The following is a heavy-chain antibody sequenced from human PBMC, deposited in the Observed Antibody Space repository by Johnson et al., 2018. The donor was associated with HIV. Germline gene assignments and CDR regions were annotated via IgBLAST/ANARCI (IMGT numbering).Heavy chain of an antibody. V-gene: IGHV3-66*01. J-gene: IGHJ3*02. D-gene: IGHD4-17*01. CDR3: SRMTTTGSHHDGVDI. CDR2: IYSGDST. Sequence: VQLVESGGGLVQPGGSLRLSCAASGFTFSSNYMSWVRQAPGKGLEWVSVIYSGDSTYYADSVKGRFTISRDNSKNTLYLKMNRLRAEDTAVYYCSRMTTTGSHHDGVDIWGQGTMVTVSS. CDR1: GFTFSSNY.